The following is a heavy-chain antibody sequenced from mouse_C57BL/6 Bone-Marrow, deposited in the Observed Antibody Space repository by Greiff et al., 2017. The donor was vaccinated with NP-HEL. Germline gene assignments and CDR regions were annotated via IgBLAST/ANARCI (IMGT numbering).Heavy chain of an antibody. CDR1: GYTFTDYN. V-gene: IGHV1-18*01. J-gene: IGHJ3*01. CDR2: INPNNGGT. Sequence: VQLKESGPELVKPGASVKIPCKASGYTFTDYNMDWVKQSHGKSLEWIGDINPNNGGTIYNQKFKGKATLTVDKSSSTAYMELRSLTSEDTAVYYCARGDNNAYWGQGTLVTVSA. CDR3: ARGDNNAY.